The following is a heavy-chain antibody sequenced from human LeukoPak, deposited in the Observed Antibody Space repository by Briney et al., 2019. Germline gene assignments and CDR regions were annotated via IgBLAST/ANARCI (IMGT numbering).Heavy chain of an antibody. CDR1: DGAIAGYS. CDR3: ARGYHSFDI. V-gene: IGHV4-59*01. D-gene: IGHD2-2*01. CDR2: IYYSGDT. J-gene: IGHJ3*02. Sequence: SETLSLTCTVSDGAIAGYSWSWIRQPPGKGLEWIGYIYYSGDTNYNPSLQSRVTISVDTSKNQFSLKLSSVTAADTAVYYCARGYHSFDIWGQGTKVTVSS.